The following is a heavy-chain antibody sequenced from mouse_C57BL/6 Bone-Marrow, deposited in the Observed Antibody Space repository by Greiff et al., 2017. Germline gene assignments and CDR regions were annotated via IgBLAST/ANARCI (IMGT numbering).Heavy chain of an antibody. CDR3: ARSTVVATDYCDY. CDR1: GYTFTSYW. CDR2: IDPSGSYT. D-gene: IGHD1-1*01. J-gene: IGHJ2*01. Sequence: QVQLQQPGAELVMPAASVKLSCKASGYTFTSYWMHWVKQRPGQGLEWIGEIDPSGSYTNYNQKFKGKSTLTVGKSSSTAYMQLSSLTSEDSAVYYCARSTVVATDYCDYGGQGATLTVSS. V-gene: IGHV1-69*01.